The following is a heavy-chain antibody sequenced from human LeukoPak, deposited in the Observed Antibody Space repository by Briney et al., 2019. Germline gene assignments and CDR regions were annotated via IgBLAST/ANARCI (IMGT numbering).Heavy chain of an antibody. CDR1: GGSISCGSYY. J-gene: IGHJ4*02. CDR3: ARFTVVLGFDY. V-gene: IGHV4-61*02. CDR2: IYTSGST. Sequence: PSETLSVTCTVSGGSISCGSYYWSWIRQPAGEGLEWIGRIYTSGSTNYNPSLKSRVTISVDTSKHQFSLKLSSVTAADTAVYYCARFTVVLGFDYWGQGTLVTVSS. D-gene: IGHD4-23*01.